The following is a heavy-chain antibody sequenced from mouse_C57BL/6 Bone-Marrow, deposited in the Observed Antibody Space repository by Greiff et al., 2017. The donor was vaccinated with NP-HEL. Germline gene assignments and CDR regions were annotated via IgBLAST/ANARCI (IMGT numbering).Heavy chain of an antibody. Sequence: QVQLQQPGAELVKPGASVKMSCKASGYTFTSYWITWVKQRPGQGLEWIGDIYPGSGSTNYNEKFKSKATLTVDTSSSTAYMQLSSLTSEDSAVYYCARGEVTTVVATDWYFDGWGTGTTVTVSS. CDR3: ARGEVTTVVATDWYFDG. CDR1: GYTFTSYW. D-gene: IGHD1-1*01. CDR2: IYPGSGST. V-gene: IGHV1-55*01. J-gene: IGHJ1*03.